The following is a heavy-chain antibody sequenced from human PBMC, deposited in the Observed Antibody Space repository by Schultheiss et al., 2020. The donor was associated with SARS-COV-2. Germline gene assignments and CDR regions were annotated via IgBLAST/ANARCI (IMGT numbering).Heavy chain of an antibody. Sequence: GGSLRLSCAASGFTFSSYWMHWVRQAPGKGLVWVSRINDDGSSTSYADSVKGRFTISRDNAKNTLYLQMNSLRDEDTAVYYCARDPPYGGSKYYFDYWGQGALVTVSS. J-gene: IGHJ4*02. V-gene: IGHV3-74*01. CDR1: GFTFSSYW. CDR3: ARDPPYGGSKYYFDY. CDR2: INDDGSST. D-gene: IGHD4-23*01.